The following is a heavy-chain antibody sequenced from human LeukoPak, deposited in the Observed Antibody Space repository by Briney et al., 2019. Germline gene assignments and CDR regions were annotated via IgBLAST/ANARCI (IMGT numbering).Heavy chain of an antibody. CDR3: AKSVTTVAHYFDY. CDR1: GFTFSSYA. J-gene: IGHJ4*02. V-gene: IGHV3-23*01. CDR2: ISGSAGST. D-gene: IGHD4-23*01. Sequence: GGSLRLSCAASGFTFSSYAMSWVRQAPGKGLECVSDISGSAGSTYYADSVKGRFTISRDTSKNTLYLQMNRLRAEDTAIYCCAKSVTTVAHYFDYWGEGTLVTVSS.